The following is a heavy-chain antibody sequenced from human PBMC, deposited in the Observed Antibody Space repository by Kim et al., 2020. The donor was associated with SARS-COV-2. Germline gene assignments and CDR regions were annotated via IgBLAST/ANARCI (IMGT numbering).Heavy chain of an antibody. Sequence: GGSLRLSCAASGFTFSNYWMTWVRQAPGKGLEWVANIKQDGAEKYYMGSVKGRFTISRDNARNSLYLQMNSLRVEDTAVYYCARPFSSDSRGSFEIWGQGTMVTVSS. CDR3: ARPFSSDSRGSFEI. CDR2: IKQDGAEK. V-gene: IGHV3-7*01. CDR1: GFTFSNYW. J-gene: IGHJ3*02. D-gene: IGHD6-19*01.